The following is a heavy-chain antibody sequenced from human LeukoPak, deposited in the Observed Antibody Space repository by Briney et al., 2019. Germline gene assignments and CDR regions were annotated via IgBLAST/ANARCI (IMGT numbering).Heavy chain of an antibody. J-gene: IGHJ6*03. Sequence: ASVKVSCKASGYTFTGYYMHWVRQAPGQGLEWMGWINPDSGGTNYAQKFQGRVTLTRDTSTSTTHMELSRLRTDDTAVYFCAKDRRTISDYYYFYYMDVWGKGTTVTVSS. CDR1: GYTFTGYY. CDR3: AKDRRTISDYYYFYYMDV. V-gene: IGHV1-2*02. CDR2: INPDSGGT. D-gene: IGHD1-14*01.